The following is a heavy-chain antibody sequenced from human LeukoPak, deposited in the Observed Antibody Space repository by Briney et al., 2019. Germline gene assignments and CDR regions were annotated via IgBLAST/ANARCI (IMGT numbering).Heavy chain of an antibody. CDR2: IKQGEGEN. V-gene: IGHV3-7*01. D-gene: IGHD3-3*01. CDR3: VRNGDWWSGYHGY. Sequence: SGGSLTLSCAAYGLSLRSYWTRWARQAAGEGREWVADIKQGEGENYCVESVKDRFTSSRDNAKNSLYLQMNSLRADDTAVYYCVRNGDWWSGYHGYWGQGTLVTVSS. J-gene: IGHJ4*02. CDR1: GLSLRSYW.